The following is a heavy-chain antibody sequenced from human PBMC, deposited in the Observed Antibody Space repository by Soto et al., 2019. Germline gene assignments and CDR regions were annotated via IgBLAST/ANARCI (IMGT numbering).Heavy chain of an antibody. CDR2: IYHSGST. J-gene: IGHJ6*02. Sequence: ASETLSLTCAVYGGSISSNKWWSWVRQPPGKGLEWIGEIYHSGSTNYNPSLKSRVTISLDKSKNQFSLKLTSVTAADSAVYYCARDDHIVVVPTSLGAMDVWGQGTTVTVSS. V-gene: IGHV4-4*02. CDR3: ARDDHIVVVPTSLGAMDV. D-gene: IGHD2-2*01. CDR1: GGSISSNKW.